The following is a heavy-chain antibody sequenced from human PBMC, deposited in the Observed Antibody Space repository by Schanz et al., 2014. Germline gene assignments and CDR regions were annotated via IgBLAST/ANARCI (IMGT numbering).Heavy chain of an antibody. CDR3: ARRGIRGVFSSFDY. CDR2: INTNTGNP. CDR1: GYVFTAYY. J-gene: IGHJ4*02. V-gene: IGHV7-4-1*02. Sequence: QGHLVQSGAEVKEPGASVQVSCKASGYVFTAYYMHWVRQAPGQGLEWMGWINTNTGNPTYAQAFTGRFLFSLDTSVNTAYLQISSLEADDTAVYYCARRGIRGVFSSFDYWGLGTLVTVSS. D-gene: IGHD3-10*01.